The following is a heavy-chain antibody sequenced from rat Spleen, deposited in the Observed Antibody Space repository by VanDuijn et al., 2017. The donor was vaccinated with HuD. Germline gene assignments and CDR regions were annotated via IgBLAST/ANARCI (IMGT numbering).Heavy chain of an antibody. CDR2: ISYDSSSI. J-gene: IGHJ4*01. CDR1: GFTFSDYG. CDR3: TRGYVMDA. Sequence: EVQLVESGGGLVQPGRSLKLSCAASGFTFSDYGMAWVRQAPTKGLEWVAFISYDSSSIFYRNSVKGRFTISRDNAKNTQYLQMDSLRSEDTATYYCTRGYVMDAWGQGASVTVSS. V-gene: IGHV5-29*01.